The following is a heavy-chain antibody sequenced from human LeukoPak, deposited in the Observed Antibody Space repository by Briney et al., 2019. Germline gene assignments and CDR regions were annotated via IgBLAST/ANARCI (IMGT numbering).Heavy chain of an antibody. CDR1: GYTFTSFG. CDR3: AREGVATTFDY. D-gene: IGHD1-26*01. J-gene: IGHJ4*02. V-gene: IGHV1-18*01. CDR2: ISAYNGNT. Sequence: ALVKVSCKASGYTFTSFGISWVRQAPGQMHEWMGWISAYNGNTNYAQKLQGRVTMTTDTSTTTAYMELRSLRSDDTAVYYCAREGVATTFDYWGQGTLVTVSS.